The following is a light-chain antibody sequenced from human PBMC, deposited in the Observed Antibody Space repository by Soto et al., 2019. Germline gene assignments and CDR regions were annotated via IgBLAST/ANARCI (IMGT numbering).Light chain of an antibody. CDR2: GAS. CDR3: QQNDNWPLS. J-gene: IGKJ4*01. CDR1: RSVTSN. Sequence: EIMMTQSPVTLSVSPGERATLSCRASRSVTSNLAWYQQIPGQAPRLLIYGASTRATGIPARFSGSGSGTEFTLTISSLQSEDFAVYYCQQNDNWPLSFGGGTKVEIK. V-gene: IGKV3-15*01.